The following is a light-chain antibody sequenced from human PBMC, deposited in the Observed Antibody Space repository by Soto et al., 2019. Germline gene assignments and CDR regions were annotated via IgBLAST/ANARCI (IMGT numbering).Light chain of an antibody. J-gene: IGKJ1*01. CDR1: QSVSSN. Sequence: IVLAQSPATLSVYPGERATLSCRASQSVSSNLAWYQQKPGQAPRLLIYGASNRATGIPDRFSGSGSGTDFTLTISRLEPEDFAVYYCQQYGSSGTFGQGTKVDIK. CDR2: GAS. V-gene: IGKV3-20*01. CDR3: QQYGSSGT.